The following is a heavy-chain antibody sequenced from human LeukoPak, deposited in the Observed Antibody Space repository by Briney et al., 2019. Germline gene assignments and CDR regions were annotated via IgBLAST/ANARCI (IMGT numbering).Heavy chain of an antibody. V-gene: IGHV3-23*01. Sequence: GGSLRLSCAASGFTFSTYAMSWVRQAPGKGLEWVSAISGSGGSTNYADSVKGRVTVFRDNSKSTLYLQMNSLRAEDTAVYYCAKSSYYDSSGYYREYYFDYWGQGTLVTVSS. CDR2: ISGSGGST. CDR3: AKSSYYDSSGYYREYYFDY. J-gene: IGHJ4*02. CDR1: GFTFSTYA. D-gene: IGHD3-22*01.